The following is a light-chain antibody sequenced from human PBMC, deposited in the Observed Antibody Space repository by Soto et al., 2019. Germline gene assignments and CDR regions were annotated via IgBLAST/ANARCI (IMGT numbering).Light chain of an antibody. V-gene: IGKV2-30*01. CDR1: QSLVYSDGTTY. J-gene: IGKJ1*01. Sequence: IVLTQSPLSLSVTLGQPSSMSFSSSQSLVYSDGTTYLNWFHQRPGQSPRRLIHKVSNRDSGVPDRFSGSGSDTDFTLSISRVEADDVGVFYCMQGISFTFGQGTKVDI. CDR3: MQGISFT. CDR2: KVS.